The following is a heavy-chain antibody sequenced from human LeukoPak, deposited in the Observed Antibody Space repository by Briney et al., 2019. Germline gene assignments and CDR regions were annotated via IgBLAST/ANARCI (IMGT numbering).Heavy chain of an antibody. Sequence: GGSLRLSCAASGFTFSSYAMHWVRQAPGKGLEWGAVISYDGSNKYYADSVKGRFTLSTDNSKTTLYLHMNSLRAEDTAVYYCRGSSGYYSDFDYWGQGPLVTVSS. J-gene: IGHJ4*02. CDR3: RGSSGYYSDFDY. CDR1: GFTFSSYA. CDR2: ISYDGSNK. V-gene: IGHV3-30-3*01. D-gene: IGHD3-22*01.